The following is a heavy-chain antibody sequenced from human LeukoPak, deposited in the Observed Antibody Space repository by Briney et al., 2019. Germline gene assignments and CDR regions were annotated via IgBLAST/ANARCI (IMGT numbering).Heavy chain of an antibody. CDR3: ARAPPFDSWGQLKYYFDH. CDR1: GGSFSGDF. V-gene: IGHV4-34*01. D-gene: IGHD3-16*01. CDR2: IKHDGST. Sequence: SETLSLTCAVYGGSFSGDFWSWLRQSPGKGLEWIGEIKHDGSTTYNPSLQSRVTISIDTSKNQFSLTVNSVTAADTAVYYCARAPPFDSWGQLKYYFDHWGQGNLVTVSS. J-gene: IGHJ4*02.